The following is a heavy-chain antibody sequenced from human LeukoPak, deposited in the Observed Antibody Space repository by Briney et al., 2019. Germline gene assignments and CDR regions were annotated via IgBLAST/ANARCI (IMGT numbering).Heavy chain of an antibody. CDR2: IYYSGST. CDR1: GYSLSSGYY. CDR3: ARQPDVEMATIMWAFDI. V-gene: IGHV4-59*08. Sequence: SETLSLTCTVYGYSLSSGYYWSWIRQPPGKGLEWIGYIYYSGSTNYNPSLKSRVTISVDTSKNQFSLKLSSVTAADTAVYYCARQPDVEMATIMWAFDIWGQGTMVTVSS. D-gene: IGHD5-24*01. J-gene: IGHJ3*02.